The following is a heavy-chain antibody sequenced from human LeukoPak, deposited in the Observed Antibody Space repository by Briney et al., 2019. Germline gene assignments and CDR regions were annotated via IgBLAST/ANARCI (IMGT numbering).Heavy chain of an antibody. CDR1: GYTFTGYY. V-gene: IGHV1-2*02. CDR2: INPNSGGT. J-gene: IGHJ5*02. D-gene: IGHD3-10*01. CDR3: ARDRNSGVIGVNWFDP. Sequence: ASVKVSCKASGYTFTGYYMHWVRQAPGQGLEWMGWINPNSGGTNYALKFQGRVTMTRDTSISTAYMELSRLRSDDTAVYYCARDRNSGVIGVNWFDPWGQGTLVTVSS.